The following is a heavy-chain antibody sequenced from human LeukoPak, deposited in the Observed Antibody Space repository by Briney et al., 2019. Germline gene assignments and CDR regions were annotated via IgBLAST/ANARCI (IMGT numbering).Heavy chain of an antibody. V-gene: IGHV4-34*01. D-gene: IGHD6-13*01. CDR3: ARDGTAAGLDDAFDI. CDR2: INHSGST. CDR1: GGSFSGHY. J-gene: IGHJ3*02. Sequence: SETLSLTCAVYGGSFSGHYWSWIRQPPGKGLEWIGEINHSGSTNYNPSLKSRVTISVDTSKNQFSLKLSSVTAADTAVYYCARDGTAAGLDDAFDIWGQGTMVTVSS.